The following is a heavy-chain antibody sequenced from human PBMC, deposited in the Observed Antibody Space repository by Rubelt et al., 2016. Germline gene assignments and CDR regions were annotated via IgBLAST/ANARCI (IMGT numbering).Heavy chain of an antibody. CDR3: ASSRNDLVGATDDAFDV. Sequence: QVQLVQSGAEVKGPGASVKVSCKASGYTFTDYAIHWVRQAPGQRLEWMGWINPGNVNTKYSQSFLGRVTITRDTSATTAYMELSSRRSEDTARYDRASSRNDLVGATDDAFDVWGQGTMVTVSS. V-gene: IGHV1-3*01. CDR1: GYTFTDYA. J-gene: IGHJ3*01. D-gene: IGHD1-26*01. CDR2: INPGNVNT.